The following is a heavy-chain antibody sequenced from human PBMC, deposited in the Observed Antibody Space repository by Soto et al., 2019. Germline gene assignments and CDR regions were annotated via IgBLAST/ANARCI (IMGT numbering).Heavy chain of an antibody. CDR1: GGSISSNKW. V-gene: IGHV4-4*02. CDR3: ARDDHIVVVPAALGAMDV. Sequence: QVQLQESGPGLVKPSETLSLTCAVYGGSISSNKWWSWVRQPPGKGLEWIGEIYHSGSTNYNPSLKRRVTISLDKSMYQFSLKLTSVTASDSAVYYCARDDHIVVVPAALGAMDVWGQGPTVTVSS. CDR2: IYHSGST. D-gene: IGHD2-2*01. J-gene: IGHJ6*02.